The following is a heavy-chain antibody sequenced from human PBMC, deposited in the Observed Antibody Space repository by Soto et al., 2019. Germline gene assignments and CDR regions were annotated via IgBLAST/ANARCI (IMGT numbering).Heavy chain of an antibody. CDR2: ISGDGSST. J-gene: IGHJ3*01. D-gene: IGHD3-16*01. Sequence: EVQLVDSGGGLVQPGGSLRLSCAASEFTFRSYWMHWVRQRPGKGLVWVSRISGDGSSTNYADSVKGRFTISRDNGKNTVYLETDCVRADDTAVYYCAGSLDGAYGAFALRGRGTIVTVSS. CDR1: EFTFRSYW. CDR3: AGSLDGAYGAFAL. V-gene: IGHV3-74*01.